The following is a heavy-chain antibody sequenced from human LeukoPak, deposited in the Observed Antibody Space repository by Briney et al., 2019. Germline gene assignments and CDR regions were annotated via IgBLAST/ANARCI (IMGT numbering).Heavy chain of an antibody. Sequence: GGSLRLSCAASGFTFSSYSMNWVRQAPGKGLEWVSSISSSSSYIYYADSVKGRFTISRDNAKNSLYLQMNSLRAEDTAVYYCARDSSVYYHDSRNFDYWGQGTLVTVSS. CDR3: ARDSSVYYHDSRNFDY. CDR2: ISSSSSYI. V-gene: IGHV3-21*01. D-gene: IGHD3-22*01. CDR1: GFTFSSYS. J-gene: IGHJ4*02.